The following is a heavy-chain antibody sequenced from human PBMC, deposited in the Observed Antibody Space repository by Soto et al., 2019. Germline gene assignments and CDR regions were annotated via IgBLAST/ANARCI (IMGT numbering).Heavy chain of an antibody. Sequence: QVQLVQSGAEVRKPGASVKVSCKASGYTFSNYGLSWVRQAPGQGLEWMGWISDYNGNTHYAQKFQGRLIMTTDTSTXTXXXEXXSMKSDDTAVYFCARGGYYSGSGTYSPPRYYGMDVWGQGTTVTVSS. V-gene: IGHV1-18*01. J-gene: IGHJ6*02. D-gene: IGHD3-10*01. CDR1: GYTFSNYG. CDR3: ARGGYYSGSGTYSPPRYYGMDV. CDR2: ISDYNGNT.